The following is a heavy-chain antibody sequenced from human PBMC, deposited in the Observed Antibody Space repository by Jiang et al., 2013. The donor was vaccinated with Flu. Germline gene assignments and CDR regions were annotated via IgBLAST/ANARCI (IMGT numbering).Heavy chain of an antibody. J-gene: IGHJ6*02. CDR1: GYTLTELS. CDR2: FDPEAGET. V-gene: IGHV1-24*01. Sequence: SVKVSCKVSGYTLTELSIHWVRQAPGKGLEWMGGFDPEAGETIYAQKFQGRVTMTEDTSTDTAYMDLSSLRSEDTAVYYCTTEFLNIITFRPDYYYVLDVWGQGTTVTVSS. CDR3: TTEFLNIITFRPDYYYVLDV. D-gene: IGHD3-10*01.